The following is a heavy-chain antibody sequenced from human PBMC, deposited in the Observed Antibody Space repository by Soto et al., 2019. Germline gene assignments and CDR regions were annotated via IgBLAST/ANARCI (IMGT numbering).Heavy chain of an antibody. V-gene: IGHV1-8*01. CDR2: MNPNSGNT. J-gene: IGHJ6*02. CDR1: GYTFTSYD. CDR3: ARGPDCTPNGLALGYYYGMDV. D-gene: IGHD2-8*01. Sequence: RASVKVSCKASGYTFTSYDINWVRQATGQGLEWMGWMNPNSGNTGYAQKFQGRVTMTRNTSISTAYMELSSLRSEDTAVYYCARGPDCTPNGLALGYYYGMDVWGQGTTVTVSS.